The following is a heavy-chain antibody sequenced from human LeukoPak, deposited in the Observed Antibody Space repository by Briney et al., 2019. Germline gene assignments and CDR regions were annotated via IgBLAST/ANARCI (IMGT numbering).Heavy chain of an antibody. CDR3: ARHMGDGYNLSYYYYGMDV. CDR1: GGSISSYY. Sequence: PSETLSLTCTVPGGSISSYYWSWVRQPPVKGLEWVGYIYYSGSTNYNPSLKSRVTISVDTSKNQFSLKLSSVTAADTAVYYCARHMGDGYNLSYYYYGMDVWGQGTTVTVSS. D-gene: IGHD5-24*01. J-gene: IGHJ6*02. V-gene: IGHV4-59*08. CDR2: IYYSGST.